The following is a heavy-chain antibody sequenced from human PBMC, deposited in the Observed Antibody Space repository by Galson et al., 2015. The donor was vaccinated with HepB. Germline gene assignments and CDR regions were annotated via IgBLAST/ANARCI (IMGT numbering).Heavy chain of an antibody. V-gene: IGHV3-23*01. CDR1: GFTFSTFA. J-gene: IGHJ2*01. Sequence: SLRLSCAASGFTFSTFAINWVRQAPGKGLEWVSDISASGRTTYYADSVKGRFTIHRDNSKNTLHLQMNSLRVEDTAVYYCARPTYYHDSSGYYQNWYFDLWGRGTLVTVSS. CDR3: ARPTYYHDSSGYYQNWYFDL. D-gene: IGHD3-22*01. CDR2: ISASGRTT.